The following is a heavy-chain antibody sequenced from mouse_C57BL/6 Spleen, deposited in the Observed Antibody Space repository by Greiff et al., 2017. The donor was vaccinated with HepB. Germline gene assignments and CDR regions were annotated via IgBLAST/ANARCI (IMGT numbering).Heavy chain of an antibody. Sequence: QVQLQQSGPELVKPGASVKISCKASGYAFSSSWMNWVKQRPGKGLEWIGRIYPGDGDTNYNGKFKGKATLTADKSSSTAYMQLSSLTSEDSAVYFCARGGSSYGWYFDVWGTGTTVTVSS. CDR1: GYAFSSSW. CDR3: ARGGSSYGWYFDV. CDR2: IYPGDGDT. D-gene: IGHD1-1*01. J-gene: IGHJ1*03. V-gene: IGHV1-82*01.